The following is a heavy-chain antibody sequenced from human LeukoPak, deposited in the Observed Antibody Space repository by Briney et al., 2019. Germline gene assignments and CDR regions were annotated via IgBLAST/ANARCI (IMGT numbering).Heavy chain of an antibody. Sequence: SVKVSCKASGGTFSSYAISWVRQAPGQGLEWMGGIIPIFGTANYAQKFQGRVTITVDKSTSTAYMELSSLRSEDTAVYYCASGGSGIAVAEPFDYWGQGTLVTVSS. CDR1: GGTFSSYA. V-gene: IGHV1-69*06. D-gene: IGHD6-13*01. CDR3: ASGGSGIAVAEPFDY. CDR2: IIPIFGTA. J-gene: IGHJ4*02.